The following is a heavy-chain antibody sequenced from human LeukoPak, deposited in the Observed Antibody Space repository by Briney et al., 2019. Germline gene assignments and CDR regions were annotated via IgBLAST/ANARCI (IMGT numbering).Heavy chain of an antibody. CDR1: GYTRTDYY. Sequence: ASVKVSCKTSGYTRTDYYIHWVRQAPGQGFEWMGWINSNSGDTTYAQTFQGRVTMTRDTSISTFYMNLIGLRSDDTALYYCASGRSGGYGLDVWDQGTTVTVSS. CDR3: ASGRSGGYGLDV. D-gene: IGHD3-3*01. CDR2: INSNSGDT. J-gene: IGHJ6*02. V-gene: IGHV1-2*02.